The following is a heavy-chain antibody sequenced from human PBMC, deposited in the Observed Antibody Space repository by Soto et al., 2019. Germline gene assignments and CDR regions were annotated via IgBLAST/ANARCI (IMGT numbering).Heavy chain of an antibody. CDR1: GGSISSGGYY. CDR3: ARVKRVDILTGSTILFDY. D-gene: IGHD3-9*01. CDR2: IYYSGST. Sequence: SETLSLTCTVSGGSISSGGYYWSWIRQHPGKGLEWIGYIYYSGSTYYNPSLKSRVTISVDTSKNQFSLKLSSVTAADTAVYYCARVKRVDILTGSTILFDYWGQGTLVTVSS. V-gene: IGHV4-31*03. J-gene: IGHJ4*02.